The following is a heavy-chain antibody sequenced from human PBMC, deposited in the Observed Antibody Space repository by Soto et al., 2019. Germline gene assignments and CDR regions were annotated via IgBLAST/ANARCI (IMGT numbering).Heavy chain of an antibody. J-gene: IGHJ5*02. Sequence: SEPLSLTCTVSVGSISRYYWTWIRQAPGKGLECIGYIHYSGSTTYNPSLKSRVTISGDTTKSHFSMSLTSVTDADTAHYYCARMYSSGSGWFHPWGQGTLVTVS. D-gene: IGHD6-19*01. CDR1: VGSISRYY. V-gene: IGHV4-59*12. CDR3: ARMYSSGSGWFHP. CDR2: IHYSGST.